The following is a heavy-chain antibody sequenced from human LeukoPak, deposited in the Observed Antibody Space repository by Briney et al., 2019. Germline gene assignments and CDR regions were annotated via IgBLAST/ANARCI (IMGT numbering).Heavy chain of an antibody. CDR3: ARDFDYGNYGESF. Sequence: GGSLRLSCAASGFTCSNYSMNWLRQAPGKGLEWVSYISSSSSTIYYADSVKGRFTISRDNAKNSLYLQMNSLRAEDTAVYYCARDFDYGNYGESFWGQGTLVTVSS. CDR1: GFTCSNYS. CDR2: ISSSSSTI. V-gene: IGHV3-48*01. J-gene: IGHJ4*02. D-gene: IGHD4-11*01.